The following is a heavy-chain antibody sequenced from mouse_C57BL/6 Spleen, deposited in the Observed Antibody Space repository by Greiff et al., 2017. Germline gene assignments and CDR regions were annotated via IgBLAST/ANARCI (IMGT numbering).Heavy chain of an antibody. CDR1: GYTFTDYN. D-gene: IGHD1-1*01. V-gene: IGHV1-18*01. J-gene: IGHJ4*01. Sequence: VQLQQSGPELVKPGASVKIPCKASGYTFTDYNMDWVKQSHGKSLEWIGDINPNNGGTIYNQKFKGKATLTVDKSSSTAYMELRSLTSEDTAVYYCARRGFITTVVAKSYAMDYWGQGTSVTVSS. CDR3: ARRGFITTVVAKSYAMDY. CDR2: INPNNGGT.